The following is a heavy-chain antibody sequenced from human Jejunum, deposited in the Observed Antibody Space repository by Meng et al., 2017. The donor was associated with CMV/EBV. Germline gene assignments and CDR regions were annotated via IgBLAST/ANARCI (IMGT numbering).Heavy chain of an antibody. J-gene: IGHJ4*02. CDR3: VREDIVVFDY. Sequence: CAVSGFTYSNFWMDGVSQAPGMGREGVDSIKENRSTTYYTDYVKGRFTISRDNAKNSLYLQMDNLRADDTAVYYCVREDIVVFDYWGQGTLVTVSS. V-gene: IGHV3-7*01. CDR2: IKENRSTT. CDR1: GFTYSNFW. D-gene: IGHD2-15*01.